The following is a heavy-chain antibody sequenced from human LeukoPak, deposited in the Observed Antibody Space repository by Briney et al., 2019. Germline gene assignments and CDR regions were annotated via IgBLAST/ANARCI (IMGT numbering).Heavy chain of an antibody. CDR1: GGSISSSSYY. J-gene: IGHJ4*02. Sequence: SETLSLTCTVSGGSISSSSYYWGWIRQPPGKGLEWIGSIYYSGSTYYNPSLKSRVTISVDTSKNQFSLKLSSVTAADTAVYYCARDGRFPPEVLPRYFDSWGQGTLVTVSS. V-gene: IGHV4-39*07. D-gene: IGHD1-14*01. CDR2: IYYSGST. CDR3: ARDGRFPPEVLPRYFDS.